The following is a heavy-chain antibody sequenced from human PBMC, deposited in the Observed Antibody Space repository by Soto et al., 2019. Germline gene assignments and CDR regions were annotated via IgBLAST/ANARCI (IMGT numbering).Heavy chain of an antibody. CDR1: GGSFSGYY. CDR2: INHSGST. CDR3: ARDIVATIGGLDY. Sequence: PSETLSLTCAVYGGSFSGYYWSWIRQPPGKGLEWIGEINHSGSTNYNPSLKSRVTISVDTSKNQFSLKLSSVTAADTAVYYCARDIVATIGGLDYWGQGTLVTVSS. V-gene: IGHV4-34*01. D-gene: IGHD5-12*01. J-gene: IGHJ4*02.